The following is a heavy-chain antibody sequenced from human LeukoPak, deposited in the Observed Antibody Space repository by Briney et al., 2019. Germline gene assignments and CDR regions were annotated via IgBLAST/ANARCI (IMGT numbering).Heavy chain of an antibody. V-gene: IGHV4-4*02. D-gene: IGHD3-22*01. CDR3: ARLQRITMNAFDI. CDR1: GGSISSSNW. J-gene: IGHJ3*02. CDR2: IYHSGST. Sequence: PSETLSLTCAVSGGSISSSNWWSWVRQPPGKGLEWIGEIYHSGSTNYNPSLESRVTISVDKSKNQFSLKLSSVTAADTAVYYCARLQRITMNAFDIWGQGTMVTVSS.